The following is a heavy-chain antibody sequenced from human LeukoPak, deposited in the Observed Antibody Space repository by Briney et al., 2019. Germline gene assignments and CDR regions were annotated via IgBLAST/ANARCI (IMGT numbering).Heavy chain of an antibody. CDR3: ARHLTYYSDTSGYYYYAMDV. J-gene: IGHJ6*02. V-gene: IGHV5-51*01. CDR2: IYPGDSDT. Sequence: GESLKISCKGSGYTFTSHWIGWVRQVPGKGLEWMGIIYPGDSDTRYSPSFQGQVTISADKSITTAYLQWSSLKASDTAIYYCARHLTYYSDTSGYYYYAMDVWGQGTTVTVSS. D-gene: IGHD3-22*01. CDR1: GYTFTSHW.